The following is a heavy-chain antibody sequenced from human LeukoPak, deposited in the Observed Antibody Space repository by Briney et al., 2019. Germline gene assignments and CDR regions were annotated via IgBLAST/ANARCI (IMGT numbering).Heavy chain of an antibody. CDR1: GGSFSGYY. V-gene: IGHV4-34*01. D-gene: IGHD3-16*02. CDR3: ARCAPYYDYVWGSYRQRGAFDI. CDR2: INHSGST. J-gene: IGHJ3*02. Sequence: SETLSLTCAVYGGSFSGYYWSWIRQPPGKGLEWIGEINHSGSTNYNPSLKSRVTISVDTSKNEFSLKLSSVTAADTAVYYCARCAPYYDYVWGSYRQRGAFDIWGQGTMVTVSS.